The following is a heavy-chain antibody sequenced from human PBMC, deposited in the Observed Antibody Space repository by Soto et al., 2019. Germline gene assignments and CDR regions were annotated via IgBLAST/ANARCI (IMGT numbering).Heavy chain of an antibody. V-gene: IGHV3-30*03. CDR3: ASGTSFDH. J-gene: IGHJ4*02. Sequence: QVQLVEPGGDVVQPGSSLRLACAASGFTFSNYGMHWVRQAPGKGLEWVAYVSYDAANKYYADSVRGRFTISRDNSENTLHLQMDSLSGADSALYFCASGTSFDHWGQGTPVSVSS. CDR2: VSYDAANK. CDR1: GFTFSNYG.